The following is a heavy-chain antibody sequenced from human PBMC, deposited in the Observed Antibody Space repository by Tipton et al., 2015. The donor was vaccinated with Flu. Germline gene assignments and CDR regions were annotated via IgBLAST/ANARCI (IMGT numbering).Heavy chain of an antibody. CDR3: ARGGCSSTSCYEENWFDP. V-gene: IGHV4-34*01. D-gene: IGHD2-2*01. CDR2: INHSGST. Sequence: LRLSCAVYGGSFSGYYWSWIRQPPGKGLEWIGEINHSGSTNYNPSLKSRVTISVDTSKNQFSLKLSSVTAADTAVYYCARGGCSSTSCYEENWFDPWGQGTLVTVSS. J-gene: IGHJ5*02. CDR1: GGSFSGYY.